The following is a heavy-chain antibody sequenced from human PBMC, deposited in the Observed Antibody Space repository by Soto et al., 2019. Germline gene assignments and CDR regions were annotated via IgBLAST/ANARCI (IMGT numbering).Heavy chain of an antibody. D-gene: IGHD3-3*01. V-gene: IGHV4-34*01. CDR1: GGSFSGYY. J-gene: IGHJ6*04. CDR3: ALGGITFFGVVINYYYGMDV. Sequence: SETLSLTCAVYGGSFSGYYWSWIRQPPGKGLEWIGEINHSGSTNYNPSLKSRVTISVDTSKNQFSLKLSSVTAADTAVYYCALGGITFFGVVINYYYGMDVGGKGTTVTVSS. CDR2: INHSGST.